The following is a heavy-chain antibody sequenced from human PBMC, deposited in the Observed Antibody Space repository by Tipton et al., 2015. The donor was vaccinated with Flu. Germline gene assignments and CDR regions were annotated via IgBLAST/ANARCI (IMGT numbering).Heavy chain of an antibody. CDR1: GYSISSGYY. D-gene: IGHD3-10*02. CDR2: LYHSGST. J-gene: IGHJ4*02. V-gene: IGHV4-38-2*02. CDR3: ARGPRLSVLGMVGDFDY. Sequence: TLSLTCTVSGYSISSGYYWDWIGQPPGKGLEWIGSLYHSGSTYYNPSLKSRVTMSLDTSKNQFSLKLSSVIAADTAVYYCARGPRLSVLGMVGDFDYWGQGTLVTVSS.